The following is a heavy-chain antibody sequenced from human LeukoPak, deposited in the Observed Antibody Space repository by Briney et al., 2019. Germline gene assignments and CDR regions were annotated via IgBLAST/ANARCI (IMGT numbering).Heavy chain of an antibody. V-gene: IGHV4-4*07. J-gene: IGHJ4*02. CDR1: GGSISSYY. CDR2: IYISGIT. D-gene: IGHD3-16*01. CDR3: ARNDLDC. Sequence: SETLSLTCTVSGGSISSYYWSWVRQPAGKGLEWIGRIYISGITNYNPSLKSRLTMSLDTSKNQFSLNLSSVTAADTAMYYCARNDLDCWGRGTLVTVSS.